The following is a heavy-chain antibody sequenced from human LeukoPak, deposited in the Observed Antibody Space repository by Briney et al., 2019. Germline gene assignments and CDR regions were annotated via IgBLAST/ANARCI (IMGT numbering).Heavy chain of an antibody. V-gene: IGHV3-30*04. D-gene: IGHD5-18*01. CDR1: GFTFSSYV. J-gene: IGHJ4*02. Sequence: PGGSLRLSCAASGFTFSSYVMYWVRQAPGKGLEWVAVISHDGSNIYYADSVKGRFTISRDNSKNTLYLQMNSLRAEDTAVYYRARVDTAMTGNFDYWGQGTLVTVSS. CDR3: ARVDTAMTGNFDY. CDR2: ISHDGSNI.